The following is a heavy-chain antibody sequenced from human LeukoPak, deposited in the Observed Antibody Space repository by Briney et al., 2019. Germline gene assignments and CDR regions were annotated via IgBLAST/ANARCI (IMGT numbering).Heavy chain of an antibody. CDR3: ARDSSSFPNYFDF. Sequence: GVSLRLSCAASGFTVSSTYMSWVRRAPGQGLEWVSLIYSSGSTFYADSVQGRFTISRDNSKNTLYLQMNSLRAEDTAMYYCARDSSSFPNYFDFWGQGTLVTVSS. CDR2: IYSSGST. D-gene: IGHD3-3*02. J-gene: IGHJ4*02. CDR1: GFTVSSTY. V-gene: IGHV3-53*01.